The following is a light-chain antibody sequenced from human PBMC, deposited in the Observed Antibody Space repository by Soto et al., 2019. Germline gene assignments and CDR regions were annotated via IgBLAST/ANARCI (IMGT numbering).Light chain of an antibody. V-gene: IGLV3-1*01. Sequence: SYELTQPPSVSVSPGQTATITCSGHKLVNKYACWYQQKPGQSPVLVIYQDTRRPSGIPERFSGSSSGNTATLTIAGTQAMDEADYYCQAWDSSITWAMFGGGTKLTVL. CDR2: QDT. J-gene: IGLJ3*02. CDR3: QAWDSSITWAM. CDR1: KLVNKY.